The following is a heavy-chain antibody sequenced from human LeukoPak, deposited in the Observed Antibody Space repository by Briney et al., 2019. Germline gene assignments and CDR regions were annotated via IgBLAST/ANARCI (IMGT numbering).Heavy chain of an antibody. D-gene: IGHD3-10*01. Sequence: GGSLRLSCAASGFTFSSCWMHWVRQAPGKGLVWASRINTDGSYTSYADSVKGRFTISRDNAKNTLYLQMNSLRAEDTAVYYCTSDTFGARDSWGQGTLVTVSS. J-gene: IGHJ4*02. V-gene: IGHV3-74*01. CDR3: TSDTFGARDS. CDR1: GFTFSSCW. CDR2: INTDGSYT.